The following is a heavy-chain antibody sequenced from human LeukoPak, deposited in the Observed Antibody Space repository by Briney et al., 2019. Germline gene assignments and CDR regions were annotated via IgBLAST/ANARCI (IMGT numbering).Heavy chain of an antibody. CDR2: INHSGST. V-gene: IGHV4-34*01. J-gene: IGHJ6*03. D-gene: IGHD6-13*01. Sequence: PSETLSLTCAVYGGSFSGYYWSWIRQPPGKGLEWIGEINHSGSTNYNPPLKSRVTISVDTSKNQFSLKLSSVTAADTAVYYCARGRRWAHYYYYYMDVWGKGTTVTVSS. CDR3: ARGRRWAHYYYYYMDV. CDR1: GGSFSGYY.